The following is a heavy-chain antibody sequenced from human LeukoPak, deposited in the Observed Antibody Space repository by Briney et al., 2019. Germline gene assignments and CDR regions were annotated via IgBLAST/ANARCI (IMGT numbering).Heavy chain of an antibody. J-gene: IGHJ4*02. CDR3: AKDQGYSYYYLDY. CDR2: INGNGAST. Sequence: PGGSLRLSCAASGFTFDTHAMSWVRQAPGKGLEWVSGINGNGASTYYADSVKGRFTISRDNSKNTLYLQMSTLRAEDTAVYYCAKDQGYSYYYLDYWGERTLVTVSS. V-gene: IGHV3-23*01. D-gene: IGHD4-11*01. CDR1: GFTFDTHA.